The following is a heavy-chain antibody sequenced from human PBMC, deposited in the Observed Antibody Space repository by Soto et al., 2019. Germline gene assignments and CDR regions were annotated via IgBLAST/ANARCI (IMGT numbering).Heavy chain of an antibody. CDR2: IYYSGST. CDR1: GGSISSGGYY. CDR3: ARDTMVRGVKGMDV. Sequence: PSETLSLTCTVSGGSISSGGYYWSWIRQHPGRGLEWIGYIYYSGSTYYNPSLKSRVTISVDTSKNQFSLKLSSVTAADTAVYYCARDTMVRGVKGMDVWGQGTTVTVSS. J-gene: IGHJ6*02. D-gene: IGHD3-10*01. V-gene: IGHV4-31*03.